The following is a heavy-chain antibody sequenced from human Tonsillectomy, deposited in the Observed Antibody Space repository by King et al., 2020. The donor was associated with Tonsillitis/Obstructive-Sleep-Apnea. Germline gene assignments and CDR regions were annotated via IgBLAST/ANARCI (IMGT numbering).Heavy chain of an antibody. J-gene: IGHJ6*02. Sequence: VQLVASGGGLVPPGGSLRLSCAASAFTFSTYWMRWVRQAPGKGLEWVANIKQDGSEKYYVDSVKGRFTISRDNAKNSLYLQMNSLRAEDTAVYYCAREPRGGEDEGGREAPNHDGRDGGGQGTTVTV. CDR3: AREPRGGEDEGGREAPNHDGRDG. D-gene: IGHD3-10*01. CDR1: AFTFSTYW. CDR2: IKQDGSEK. V-gene: IGHV3-7*03.